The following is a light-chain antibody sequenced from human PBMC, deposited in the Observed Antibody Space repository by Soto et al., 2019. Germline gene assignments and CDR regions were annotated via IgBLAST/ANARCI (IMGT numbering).Light chain of an antibody. CDR3: QQYNDWSSR. CDR2: DAS. V-gene: IGKV1-5*01. CDR1: QSVTNF. Sequence: DIQMTQSPSTLTASVGDRVTITCRASQSVTNFLAWYQQKPCKAPKLLNYDASTMEDGVPSRFSGSGSGTQFTLTFSSVQPDDYATYYCQQYNDWSSRFGQRTKLEIK. J-gene: IGKJ2*03.